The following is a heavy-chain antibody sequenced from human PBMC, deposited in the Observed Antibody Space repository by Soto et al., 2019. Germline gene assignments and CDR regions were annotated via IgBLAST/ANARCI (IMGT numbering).Heavy chain of an antibody. CDR3: ARGAYCSYASCWNNGMDV. CDR1: GGYISSYY. D-gene: IGHD2-2*01. CDR2: IYYSGST. J-gene: IGHJ6*02. Sequence: PSETLSVTCTVSGGYISSYYWSWILQPTGKGLEWIGYIYYSGSTNYNPSLKSRVTISVDTSKNQFSLRLYSLTAADTGLYYCARGAYCSYASCWNNGMDVWGQGTTVTVSS. V-gene: IGHV4-59*01.